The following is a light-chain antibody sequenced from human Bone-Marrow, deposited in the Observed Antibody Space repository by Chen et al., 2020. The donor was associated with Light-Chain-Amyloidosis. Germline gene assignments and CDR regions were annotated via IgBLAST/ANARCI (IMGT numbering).Light chain of an antibody. J-gene: IGLJ2*01. V-gene: IGLV2-14*01. CDR3: SSYTTTSAPLI. Sequence: QSVLTQPHSVSGSPGQSITISCTGTRSDIGGYNYVFWYQQHPGRAPKLMLYDVTKRPSGVSNRFSGSKSGNTASLTISGLQAEDEADYYCSSYTTTSAPLIFGGGTKLTVL. CDR2: DVT. CDR1: RSDIGGYNY.